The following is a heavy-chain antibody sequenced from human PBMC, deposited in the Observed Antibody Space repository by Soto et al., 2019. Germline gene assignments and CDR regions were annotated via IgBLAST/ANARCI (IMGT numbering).Heavy chain of an antibody. Sequence: QVQLVESGGGVVQPGRSLRLSCAASGFTFSSYGMHWVRQAPGKGLEWVAVIWYDGSNKYYADSVKGRFTISRDNSKNTLYLQMNSLRAEDTAVYYCARDHWNGAFDYWGQGTLVTVSS. CDR3: ARDHWNGAFDY. J-gene: IGHJ4*02. V-gene: IGHV3-33*01. CDR2: IWYDGSNK. CDR1: GFTFSSYG. D-gene: IGHD1-1*01.